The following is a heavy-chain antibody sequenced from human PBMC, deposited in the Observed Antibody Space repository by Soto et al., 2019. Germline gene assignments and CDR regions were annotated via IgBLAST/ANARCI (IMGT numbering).Heavy chain of an antibody. CDR2: ISGSGGST. CDR3: AKGRNKPMYYLDY. D-gene: IGHD3-10*02. Sequence: EVQLLESGGGLVQPGGSLRLSCAASGFTFSSYAMSWVRQAPGKGLEWVSAISGSGGSTYYADSVKGRFTISRDNSKNTLYMQMNSLRAEDTAVYYCAKGRNKPMYYLDYWGQGTLVTVSS. J-gene: IGHJ4*02. CDR1: GFTFSSYA. V-gene: IGHV3-23*01.